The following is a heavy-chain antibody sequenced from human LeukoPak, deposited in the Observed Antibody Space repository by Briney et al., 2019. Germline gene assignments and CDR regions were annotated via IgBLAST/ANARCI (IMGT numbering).Heavy chain of an antibody. CDR3: ARISSSWYYFDY. CDR2: ISGSSSTI. J-gene: IGHJ4*02. D-gene: IGHD6-13*01. V-gene: IGHV3-48*01. Sequence: GGSLRLSCVASGFTFSSYSMNWVRQAPGRGLEWISFISGSSSTIYYSSSVEGRFTISRDNAKNSLVLHMNSLRAEDTAVYYCARISSSWYYFDYWGQGTLVTVSS. CDR1: GFTFSSYS.